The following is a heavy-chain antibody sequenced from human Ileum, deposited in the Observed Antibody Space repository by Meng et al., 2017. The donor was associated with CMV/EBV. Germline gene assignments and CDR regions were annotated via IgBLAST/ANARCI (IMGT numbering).Heavy chain of an antibody. V-gene: IGHV3-23*03. J-gene: IGHJ3*02. CDR3: AKNHASFYYYSSGRGAFDI. CDR2: IYRGVSST. CDR1: EFTFSSFA. D-gene: IGHD3-22*01. Sequence: GESLKISCAASEFTFSSFALSWVRQAPGKGLEWVSVIYRGVSSTYYADSVKGRFSISRDDSRNTLWLQMNSLRDEDTAVYYCAKNHASFYYYSSGRGAFDIWGQGTMVTVSS.